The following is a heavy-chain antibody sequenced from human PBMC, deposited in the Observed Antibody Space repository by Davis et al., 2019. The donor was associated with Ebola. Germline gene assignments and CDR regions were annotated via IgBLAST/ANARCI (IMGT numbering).Heavy chain of an antibody. D-gene: IGHD2-2*01. CDR2: ISWNSGSI. J-gene: IGHJ4*02. CDR3: AKPLRYCSSTSCYYYFDY. CDR1: GFTFSSYA. V-gene: IGHV3-9*01. Sequence: SLKISCAASGFTFSSYAMHWVRQAPGKGLEWVSGISWNSGSIGYADSVKGRFTISRDNAKNSLYLQMNSLRAEDTALYYCAKPLRYCSSTSCYYYFDYWGQGTLVTVSS.